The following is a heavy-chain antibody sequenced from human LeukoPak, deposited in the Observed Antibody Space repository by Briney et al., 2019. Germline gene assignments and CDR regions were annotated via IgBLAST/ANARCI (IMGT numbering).Heavy chain of an antibody. D-gene: IGHD4-11*01. CDR3: ARSYSNHLFGMDV. CDR1: GFTFSDYY. V-gene: IGHV3-66*01. Sequence: GGSLRLSCAASGFTFSDYYMNWIRQAPGKGLEWVSVIYSGGSTYYADSVKGRVAISRDNSKNTVFLQMNSVRAEDTAVYYCARSYSNHLFGMDVWGQGTTVTVSS. CDR2: IYSGGST. J-gene: IGHJ6*02.